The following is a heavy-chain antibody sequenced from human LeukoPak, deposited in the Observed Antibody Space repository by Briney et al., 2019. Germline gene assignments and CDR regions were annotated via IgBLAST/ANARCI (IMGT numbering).Heavy chain of an antibody. Sequence: GRSLRLSCAASGFTFSSYWMHWVRHAPGKGLVWVSRINSDGSSTSYADSVEGRFTISRDNAKNTLYLQMNSLRAEDTAVYYCAREGRALDYWGQGTLVTVSS. V-gene: IGHV3-74*01. CDR2: INSDGSST. CDR1: GFTFSSYW. J-gene: IGHJ4*02. CDR3: AREGRALDY.